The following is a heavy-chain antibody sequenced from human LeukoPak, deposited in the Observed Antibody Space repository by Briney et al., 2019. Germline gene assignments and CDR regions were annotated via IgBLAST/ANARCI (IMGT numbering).Heavy chain of an antibody. D-gene: IGHD2-2*01. CDR2: IYYSGST. Sequence: SSETLSLTCTVSGGSISSSSYSWGWIRQPPGKGLEWIGSIYYSGSTYYNPSLKGRVTISVDTSKNQFSLKLSSVTAADTAVYYCARQRRYCSSTSCYAFDYWGQGTLVTVSS. J-gene: IGHJ4*02. CDR1: GGSISSSSYS. CDR3: ARQRRYCSSTSCYAFDY. V-gene: IGHV4-39*01.